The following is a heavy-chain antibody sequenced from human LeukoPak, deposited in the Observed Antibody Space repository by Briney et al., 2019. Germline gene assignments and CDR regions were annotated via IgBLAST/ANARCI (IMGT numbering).Heavy chain of an antibody. D-gene: IGHD3-10*01. CDR3: ASPADYYGSGSYLGY. V-gene: IGHV3-30*03. Sequence: PGGSLRLSCTASGFTFSSYGMHWVRQAPGKGLEWVAVISYDGSNKYYADSVKGRFTISRDNSKNTLYLQMNSLRAEDTAVYYCASPADYYGSGSYLGYWGQGTLVTVSS. CDR1: GFTFSSYG. J-gene: IGHJ4*02. CDR2: ISYDGSNK.